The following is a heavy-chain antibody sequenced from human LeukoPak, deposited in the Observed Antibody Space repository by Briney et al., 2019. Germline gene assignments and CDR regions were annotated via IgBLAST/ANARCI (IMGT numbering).Heavy chain of an antibody. Sequence: SETLSLTCTVSGGSISSYYWSWIRQPAGKGLEWIGRIYTSGSTNYNPSLKSRVTMSVDTSKNQFSLTLSSVTAADTAVYYCARDHYYDSSGYWLYYFDYWGQGTLVTVSS. V-gene: IGHV4-4*07. J-gene: IGHJ4*02. D-gene: IGHD3-22*01. CDR2: IYTSGST. CDR1: GGSISSYY. CDR3: ARDHYYDSSGYWLYYFDY.